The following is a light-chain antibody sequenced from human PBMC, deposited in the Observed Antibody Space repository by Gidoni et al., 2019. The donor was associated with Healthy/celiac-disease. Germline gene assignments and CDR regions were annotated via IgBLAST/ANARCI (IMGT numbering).Light chain of an antibody. CDR2: GAS. CDR3: QQYGSSPWT. CDR1: QSVSSSY. Sequence: EIVLTQSPGTLSLSPGYRATLSCRASQSVSSSYLACYQQKPGQAPRLLIYGASSRATGIPDRFSGSGSGTDFTLTISRLEPEDFAVYYCQQYGSSPWTFGQGTKVEIK. J-gene: IGKJ1*01. V-gene: IGKV3-20*01.